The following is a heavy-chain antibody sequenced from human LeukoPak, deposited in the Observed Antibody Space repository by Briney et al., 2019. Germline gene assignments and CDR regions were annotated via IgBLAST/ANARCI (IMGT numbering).Heavy chain of an antibody. J-gene: IGHJ4*02. Sequence: SETLSLTCTVSGGSISSYYWSWIRRPPGKGLEWIGYIYYSGSTNYNPSLKSRVTISVDTSKNQFSLKLSSVTAADTAVYYCARVDGSGDYFDYWGQGTLVTVSS. V-gene: IGHV4-59*01. CDR2: IYYSGST. D-gene: IGHD3-10*01. CDR1: GGSISSYY. CDR3: ARVDGSGDYFDY.